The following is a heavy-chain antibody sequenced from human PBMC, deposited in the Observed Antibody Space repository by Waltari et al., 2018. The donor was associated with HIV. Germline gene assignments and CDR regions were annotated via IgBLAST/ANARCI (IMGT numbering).Heavy chain of an antibody. CDR2: IYYSGST. D-gene: IGHD2-15*01. J-gene: IGHJ6*02. V-gene: IGHV4-39*07. CDR3: ARSALGYCSGGSCLPEL. Sequence: QLQLQESGPGLVKPSETLSLTCTVSGGSISSSSYYWGWTRQPPGKGLEWIGSIYYSGSTYYNPSLKSRVTISVDTSKNQFSLKLSSVTAADTAVYYCARSALGYCSGGSCLPELWGQGTTVTVSS. CDR1: GGSISSSSYY.